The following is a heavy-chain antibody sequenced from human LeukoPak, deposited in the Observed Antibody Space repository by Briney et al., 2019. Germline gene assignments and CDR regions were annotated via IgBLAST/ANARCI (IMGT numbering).Heavy chain of an antibody. CDR1: GFTFSSYE. CDR3: ARGTYF. J-gene: IGHJ4*02. V-gene: IGHV3-53*01. Sequence: GGSLTLSCAASGFTFSSYEMNWVRQAPGRGLEWVSALYSDERSYYADSVKGRFTVSRDNSKNTLYLQMNSLRAEDTAVYYCARGTYFWGQGTLVTVSS. D-gene: IGHD2/OR15-2a*01. CDR2: LYSDERS.